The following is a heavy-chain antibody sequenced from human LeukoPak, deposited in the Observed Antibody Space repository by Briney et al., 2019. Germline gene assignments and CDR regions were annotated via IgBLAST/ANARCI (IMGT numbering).Heavy chain of an antibody. J-gene: IGHJ4*02. Sequence: SETLSLTCAVYGGSFSGYYWSWIRQPPGKGLERIGEINHSGSTNYNPSLKSRVTISVDTSKNQFSLKLSSVTAADTAVYYCARVQRGRMLTRGYYFDYWGQGTLVTVSS. CDR3: ARVQRGRMLTRGYYFDY. CDR1: GGSFSGYY. CDR2: INHSGST. V-gene: IGHV4-34*01. D-gene: IGHD3-9*01.